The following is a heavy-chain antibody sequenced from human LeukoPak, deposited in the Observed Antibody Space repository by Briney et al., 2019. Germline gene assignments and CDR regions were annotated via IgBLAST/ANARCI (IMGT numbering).Heavy chain of an antibody. CDR1: GFTFSTYW. CDR3: ARVTIPYYYGSGSYPGAY. D-gene: IGHD3-10*01. J-gene: IGHJ4*02. CDR2: ISYDGSNK. Sequence: GGSLRLSCAASGFTFSTYWMHWVRQAPGKGLEWVAVISYDGSNKYYADSVKGRFTISRDNSKNTLYLQMNSLRAEDTAVYYCARVTIPYYYGSGSYPGAYWGQGTLVTVSS. V-gene: IGHV3-30*03.